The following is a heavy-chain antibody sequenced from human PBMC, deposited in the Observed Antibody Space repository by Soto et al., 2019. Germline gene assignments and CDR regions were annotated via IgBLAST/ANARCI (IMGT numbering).Heavy chain of an antibody. CDR3: ARDWVGDLAY. CDR2: ISGYNGDT. CDR1: GYTFTSYG. Sequence: QVQLVQSGGEVKQPGASVKVSCKTSGYTFTSYGISWVRQAPGQGLDWMGWISGYNGDTKYVQKFQGRGTLTTDTSTNTAYMEVRSLRSDDTAVYYCARDWVGDLAYWGQGTQVTVSS. J-gene: IGHJ4*02. D-gene: IGHD4-17*01. V-gene: IGHV1-18*01.